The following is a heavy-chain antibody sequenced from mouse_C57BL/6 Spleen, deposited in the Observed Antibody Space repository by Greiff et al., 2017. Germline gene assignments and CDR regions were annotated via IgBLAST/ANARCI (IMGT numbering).Heavy chain of an antibody. Sequence: QVQLKESGPGLVQPSQSLSITCTVSGFSLTSYGVHWVRQSPGKGLEWLGVIWRGGSTDYNAAFMSRLSITKDNSKSQVFFKMNSLQADDTAIYYCAKAAAYYSNPTYAMDYWGQGTSVTVSS. D-gene: IGHD2-5*01. V-gene: IGHV2-5*01. CDR2: IWRGGST. CDR3: AKAAAYYSNPTYAMDY. J-gene: IGHJ4*01. CDR1: GFSLTSYG.